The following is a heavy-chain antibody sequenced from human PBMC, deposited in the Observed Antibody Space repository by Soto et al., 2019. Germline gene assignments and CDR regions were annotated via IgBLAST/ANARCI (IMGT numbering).Heavy chain of an antibody. V-gene: IGHV1-2*02. CDR2: INPNSGGT. CDR1: GYTFTGYY. J-gene: IGHJ5*02. D-gene: IGHD1-26*01. Sequence: ASVKVSCKASGYTFTGYYMHWVRQAPGQGLEWMGWINPNSGGTNYAQKFQGRVTMTTDTSISTAYMELSRLRSDDTAVYYCARGWPSGTGWFDPWGQGTLVTVSS. CDR3: ARGWPSGTGWFDP.